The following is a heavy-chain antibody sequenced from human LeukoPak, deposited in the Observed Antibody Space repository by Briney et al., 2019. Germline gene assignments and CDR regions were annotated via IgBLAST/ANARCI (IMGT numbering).Heavy chain of an antibody. CDR3: AREGFKAGVPAILYYMDV. J-gene: IGHJ6*03. V-gene: IGHV4-39*07. Sequence: KTSETLSLTCTVSGGSISSSNYYWGWIRQPPGKGLEWIGSIYYSGSTYYNPSLKSRVTMSVDTSKNQFSLKVKSVTAADTAVYYCAREGFKAGVPAILYYMDVWGKGTTVTVSS. D-gene: IGHD2-2*01. CDR1: GGSISSSNYY. CDR2: IYYSGST.